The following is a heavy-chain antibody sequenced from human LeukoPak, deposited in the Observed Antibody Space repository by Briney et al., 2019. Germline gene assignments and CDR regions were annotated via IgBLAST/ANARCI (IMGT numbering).Heavy chain of an antibody. CDR3: ARGMKEGYSYDMDLKWYFDY. D-gene: IGHD5-18*01. V-gene: IGHV3-33*01. CDR1: GFTFSRYG. Sequence: GALRLSCAASGFTFSRYGMHWVRQSPGKGLQWVAAIWYDGTNTYYEDSVKGRFTISRDKSKNMVYLEMNSLRADDTAVYYCARGMKEGYSYDMDLKWYFDYWGQGNLVTVSS. CDR2: IWYDGTNT. J-gene: IGHJ4*02.